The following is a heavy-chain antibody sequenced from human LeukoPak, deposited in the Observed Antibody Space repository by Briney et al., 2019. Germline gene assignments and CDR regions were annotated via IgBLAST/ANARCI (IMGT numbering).Heavy chain of an antibody. J-gene: IGHJ4*02. D-gene: IGHD3-22*01. CDR2: ISGSGGST. CDR1: GFTFSSYA. CDR3: ARSTLGGSSGYFVY. V-gene: IGHV3-23*01. Sequence: PGGSLRLSCAASGFTFSSYAMSWVRQAPGKGLEWVSAISGSGGSTYYVDSVKGRFTISRDNSKNTLYLQMNSLRAEDTAVYYCARSTLGGSSGYFVYWGQGTLVTVSS.